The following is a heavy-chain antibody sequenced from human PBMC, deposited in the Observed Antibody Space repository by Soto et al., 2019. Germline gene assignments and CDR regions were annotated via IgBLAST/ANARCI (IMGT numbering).Heavy chain of an antibody. CDR2: INPNSGGT. CDR1: GYTFTGYY. D-gene: IGHD3-22*01. CDR3: ARDYYDSSGAFDY. Sequence: QVQLVQSGAEVKKPGASVKVSCKASGYTFTGYYMPWVRQAPGQGLEWMGWINPNSGGTNYAQKFQGWVTMTRDTSISTAYMELSRLRSDDTAVYYCARDYYDSSGAFDYWGQGTLVTVSS. J-gene: IGHJ4*02. V-gene: IGHV1-2*04.